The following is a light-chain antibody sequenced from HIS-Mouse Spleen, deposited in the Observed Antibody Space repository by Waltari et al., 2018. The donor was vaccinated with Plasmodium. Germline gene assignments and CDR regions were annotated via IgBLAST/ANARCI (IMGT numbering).Light chain of an antibody. V-gene: IGLV3-1*01. J-gene: IGLJ2*01. Sequence: SYELTQPPSVSVSPGQTASITCSGAKLAAKSACWYQQKPGQSPVLVIYQDTKRPSGNPERFSGSNSGNTATLTISGTQAMDEADYYCQAWDSSTVVFGGGTKLTVL. CDR2: QDT. CDR3: QAWDSSTVV. CDR1: KLAAKS.